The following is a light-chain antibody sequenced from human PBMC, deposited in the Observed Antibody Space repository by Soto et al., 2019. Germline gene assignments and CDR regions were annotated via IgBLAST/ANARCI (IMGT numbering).Light chain of an antibody. V-gene: IGKV3-15*01. CDR2: GAS. CDR1: QSVSGN. Sequence: EIVMTQSPATLSMSPGERATLSCRASQSVSGNLAWYQQKPGQAPRLLIYGASTRTTGIPARFSGSVSGTEFTLTISSLQSEDFAVYYCQQYNNWPPYTFGQGTKLEIK. J-gene: IGKJ2*01. CDR3: QQYNNWPPYT.